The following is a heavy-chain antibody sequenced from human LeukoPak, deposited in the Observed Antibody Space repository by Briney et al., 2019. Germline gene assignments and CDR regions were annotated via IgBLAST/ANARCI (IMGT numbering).Heavy chain of an antibody. Sequence: SVKVSCTASGFTFTSSAVQWVRQARGQRLEWIGWIVVGSGNTNYAQKFQERVTITRDMSTSTAYMELSSLRSEDTAVYYCAFLTSGSYYYFDYWGQGTLVTVSS. CDR1: GFTFTSSA. D-gene: IGHD1-26*01. J-gene: IGHJ4*02. V-gene: IGHV1-58*01. CDR3: AFLTSGSYYYFDY. CDR2: IVVGSGNT.